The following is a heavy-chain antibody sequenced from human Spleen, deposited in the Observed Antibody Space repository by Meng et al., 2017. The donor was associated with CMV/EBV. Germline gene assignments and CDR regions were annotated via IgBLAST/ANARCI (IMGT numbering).Heavy chain of an antibody. D-gene: IGHD2-2*01. J-gene: IGHJ6*02. V-gene: IGHV3-11*01. CDR1: GFSFSDYF. Sequence: GGSLRLSCAASGFSFSDYFMTWIRQAPGKGLEWVSYISTTGSTIYYADSVRGRFTISRDNAKKSLYLQMNSLRAEDTAVYYCARDIVVVPAAPGGMDVWGQGTTVTVSS. CDR3: ARDIVVVPAAPGGMDV. CDR2: ISTTGSTI.